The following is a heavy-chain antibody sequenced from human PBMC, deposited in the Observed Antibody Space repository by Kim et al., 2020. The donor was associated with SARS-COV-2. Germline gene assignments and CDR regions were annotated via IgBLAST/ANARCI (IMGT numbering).Heavy chain of an antibody. J-gene: IGHJ4*02. D-gene: IGHD6-6*01. CDR3: ARLSIAAGFIIDY. CDR2: INHSGST. Sequence: SETLSLTCAVYGGSFSGYYWSWIRQPPGKGLEWIGEINHSGSTNYNPSLKSRVTISVDTSKNQFSLKLSSVTAADTAVYYCARLSIAAGFIIDYWGQGTLVTVSS. CDR1: GGSFSGYY. V-gene: IGHV4-34*01.